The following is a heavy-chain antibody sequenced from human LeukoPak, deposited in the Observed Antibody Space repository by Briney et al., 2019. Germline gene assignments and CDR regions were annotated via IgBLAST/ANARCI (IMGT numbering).Heavy chain of an antibody. V-gene: IGHV1-8*01. CDR2: INPNSGNT. CDR3: ARRHSGIAAAGPLNWFDP. CDR1: GCTFTSYD. Sequence: AASVTVSCKASGCTFTSYDSNWVRQPTGQGLEWMGWINPNSGNTGYPQKFQGRVTMTRNTSISTAYMELGSLRSEDTAVYYCARRHSGIAAAGPLNWFDPWGQGTLVTVSS. J-gene: IGHJ5*02. D-gene: IGHD6-13*01.